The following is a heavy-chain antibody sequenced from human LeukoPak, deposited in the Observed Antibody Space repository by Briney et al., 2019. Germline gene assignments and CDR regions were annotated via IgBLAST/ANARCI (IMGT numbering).Heavy chain of an antibody. D-gene: IGHD4-23*01. CDR1: GGSISSYY. CDR3: ARGLGLRWLYYFDY. CDR2: IYYSGST. Sequence: PSETLSLTCTVSGGSISSYYWSWIRQPPGKGLEWIGYIYYSGSTNYNPSLKSRVTISVDTSKNQFSLKLSSVTAADTAVYYCARGLGLRWLYYFDYWGQGTLVTVSS. J-gene: IGHJ4*02. V-gene: IGHV4-59*01.